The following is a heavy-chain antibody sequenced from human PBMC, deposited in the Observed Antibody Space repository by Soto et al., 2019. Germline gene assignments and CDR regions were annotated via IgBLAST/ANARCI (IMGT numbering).Heavy chain of an antibody. CDR1: GGSFSGYY. CDR3: ARALRLLRCLEWPPRYYYYYYGMDV. V-gene: IGHV4-34*01. D-gene: IGHD3-3*01. CDR2: INHSGST. Sequence: QVQLQQWGAGLLKPSETLSLTCAVYGGSFSGYYWSRIRQPPGKGPEWSGEINHSGSTNYNPPLMRRATISVATSKNQFALKLSCVTAADAAVYYCARALRLLRCLEWPPRYYYYYYGMDVWGQGSTVTVS. J-gene: IGHJ6*02.